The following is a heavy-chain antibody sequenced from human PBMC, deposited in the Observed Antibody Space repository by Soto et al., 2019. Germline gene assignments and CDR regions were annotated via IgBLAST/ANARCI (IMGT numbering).Heavy chain of an antibody. Sequence: GGSLRLSCAASGFTFSSYAMSWVRQAPGKGLEWVSAISGSGGSTYYADSVKGRFTISRDNSKNTLYLQMNSLRDEDTAVYYCAKDSGYSYGYGWDYYYYGMDVWGQGTTVTVSS. V-gene: IGHV3-23*01. CDR1: GFTFSSYA. J-gene: IGHJ6*02. D-gene: IGHD5-18*01. CDR2: ISGSGGST. CDR3: AKDSGYSYGYGWDYYYYGMDV.